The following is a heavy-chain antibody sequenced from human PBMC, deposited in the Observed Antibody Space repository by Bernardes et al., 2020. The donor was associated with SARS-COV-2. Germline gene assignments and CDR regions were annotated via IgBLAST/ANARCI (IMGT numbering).Heavy chain of an antibody. V-gene: IGHV3-30*03. D-gene: IGHD6-19*01. CDR2: ISYDGNFQ. Sequence: GGSLRLSCVGSVFTFSNYGMHWVRQAPGKGLEWVTSISYDGNFQYYGYPVKGRFTISRDDSQNTLFLQMNRLRGDDTAVYFCAIGAGAGTESFAFWGQGTLVAVSS. CDR1: VFTFSNYG. J-gene: IGHJ4*02. CDR3: AIGAGAGTESFAF.